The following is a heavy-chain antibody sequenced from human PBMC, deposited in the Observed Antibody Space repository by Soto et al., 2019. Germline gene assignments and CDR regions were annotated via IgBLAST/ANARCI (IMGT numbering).Heavy chain of an antibody. V-gene: IGHV1-18*01. CDR1: GYTFTSYG. Sequence: QVQLVQSGAEVKKPGASVKVSCKASGYTFTSYGISWVRQAPGQGLEWMGWISAYNGNTNYAQKLQGRVTMATDTATSTASRELGSLRSDDTAVYYCARARRSHALDYWCQGTLVTVSA. D-gene: IGHD1-26*01. CDR3: ARARRSHALDY. CDR2: ISAYNGNT. J-gene: IGHJ4*02.